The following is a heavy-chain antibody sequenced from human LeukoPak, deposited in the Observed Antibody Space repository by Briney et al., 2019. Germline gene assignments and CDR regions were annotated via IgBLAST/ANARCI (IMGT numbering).Heavy chain of an antibody. Sequence: GASVKVSCKASGFTFTSSAVQWVRQARGQRLEWIGWIVVGSGNTNYAQKFQGRVTTTRNTSISTAYMELSSLRSEDTAVYYCARGGYSSSWYAFDIWGQGTMVTVSS. CDR1: GFTFTSSA. CDR3: ARGGYSSSWYAFDI. D-gene: IGHD6-13*01. V-gene: IGHV1-58*01. J-gene: IGHJ3*02. CDR2: IVVGSGNT.